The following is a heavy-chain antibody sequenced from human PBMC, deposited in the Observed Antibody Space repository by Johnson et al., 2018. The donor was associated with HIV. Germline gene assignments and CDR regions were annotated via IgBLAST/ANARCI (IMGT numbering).Heavy chain of an antibody. V-gene: IGHV3-15*01. CDR1: GFTFSNVW. CDR3: TTDGNRNCGQGALDV. D-gene: IGHD1-7*01. J-gene: IGHJ3*01. Sequence: EVQLVESGGGLVQPGGSLRLSCAASGFTFSNVWMTWVRQAPGKGLEWVGRIKRKIEGETTDYAAPVKGRFTISRDDSKNTMFLQMSSLKTDDTAGYYCTTDGNRNCGQGALDVWGEGTTVTVSS. CDR2: IKRKIEGETT.